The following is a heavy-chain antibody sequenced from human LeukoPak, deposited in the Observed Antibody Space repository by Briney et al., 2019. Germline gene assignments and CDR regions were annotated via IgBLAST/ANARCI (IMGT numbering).Heavy chain of an antibody. D-gene: IGHD3-22*01. Sequence: GGSLRLSCAASGFTFSSYAMSWVRQAPGKGLEWVSAISGSGGSTYYVDSVKGRFTISRDNSKNTLYLQMNSLRAEDTAVYYCAKRPNYYDSSGYYGYWGQGTLVTVSS. CDR1: GFTFSSYA. V-gene: IGHV3-23*01. CDR3: AKRPNYYDSSGYYGY. J-gene: IGHJ4*02. CDR2: ISGSGGST.